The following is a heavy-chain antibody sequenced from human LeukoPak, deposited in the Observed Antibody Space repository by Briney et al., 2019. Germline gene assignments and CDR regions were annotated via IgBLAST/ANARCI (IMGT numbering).Heavy chain of an antibody. CDR2: ISGSSSYI. Sequence: KSGGSLRLSCAASGFTFSSYAVSWVRQAPGKGLEWVSAISGSSSYIYYADSVKGRFTISRDNAKNSLYLQMNSLRAEDTAVYYCARELSGWSPPRVYWFDPWGQGTLVTVSS. D-gene: IGHD6-19*01. V-gene: IGHV3-21*01. CDR3: ARELSGWSPPRVYWFDP. CDR1: GFTFSSYA. J-gene: IGHJ5*02.